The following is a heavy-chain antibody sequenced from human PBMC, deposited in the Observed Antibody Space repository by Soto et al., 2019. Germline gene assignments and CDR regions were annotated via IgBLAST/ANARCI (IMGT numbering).Heavy chain of an antibody. V-gene: IGHV3-23*01. D-gene: IGHD4-17*01. CDR3: ARGKDRNTVTTFDY. Sequence: GGSLRLSCAASGFTFSSYAMNWVRQAPGKGLEWVAVIDGSGGNANYADSVKGRFATSRDNSENTVYLQMGSLRDGDSAVYYCARGKDRNTVTTFDYWGQGTLVTVSS. CDR1: GFTFSSYA. CDR2: IDGSGGNA. J-gene: IGHJ4*02.